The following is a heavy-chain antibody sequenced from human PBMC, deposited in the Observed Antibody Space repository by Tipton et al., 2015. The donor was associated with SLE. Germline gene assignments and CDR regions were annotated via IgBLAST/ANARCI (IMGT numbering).Heavy chain of an antibody. CDR1: GDSISGSSDY. D-gene: IGHD4-17*01. V-gene: IGHV4-39*02. J-gene: IGHJ4*02. CDR3: ARLDGDFDY. Sequence: LRLSCTVSGDSISGSSDYWGWVRQSPGKGLEWIGNVYHSGTTFYTPSFRSRVSLSVDTSNNHFSLKLSSVTAADTAVYYCARLDGDFDYWGQGTLVTVSS. CDR2: VYHSGTT.